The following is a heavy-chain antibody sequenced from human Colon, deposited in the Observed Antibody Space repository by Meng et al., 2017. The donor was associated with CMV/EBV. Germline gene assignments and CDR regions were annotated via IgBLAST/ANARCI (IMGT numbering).Heavy chain of an antibody. V-gene: IGHV3-15*01. CDR1: GFTFTDAW. CDR2: IKAKADGGTT. J-gene: IGHJ4*02. CDR3: TTGRAY. Sequence: EVQLVESXXGLIKXGGSLRLSCAASGFTFTDAWMSWVRQAPGKGLEWVGRIKAKADGGTTEYPAPVKGRFTISRDDSKNTLFLQMNSLKTEDTAVYYCTTGRAYWGQGTLVTVSS.